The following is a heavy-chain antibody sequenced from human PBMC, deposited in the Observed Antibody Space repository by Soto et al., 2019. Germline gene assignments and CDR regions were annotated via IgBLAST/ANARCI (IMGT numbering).Heavy chain of an antibody. J-gene: IGHJ6*02. CDR1: GYRFHNYW. Sequence: GEYLKISCKGSGYRFHNYWIGWVRQIPGKGLEWMGITHPGDSDTRYSPSFQGQVTISADKSISTAYLQWRSLKASDTAMYYCARLPMLNGYHIPLGMDVWGQGTTVTVSS. CDR3: ARLPMLNGYHIPLGMDV. V-gene: IGHV5-51*01. D-gene: IGHD3-9*01. CDR2: THPGDSDT.